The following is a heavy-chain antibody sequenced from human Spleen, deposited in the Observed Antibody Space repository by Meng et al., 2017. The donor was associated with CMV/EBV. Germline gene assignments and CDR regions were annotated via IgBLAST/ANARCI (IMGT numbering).Heavy chain of an antibody. CDR1: GFTFGDYA. J-gene: IGHJ4*02. Sequence: GESLKISCTTSGFTFGDYAMNWVRQAPGKGLEWVGFIRSKAYGGTTEYAASVKGRFTISRDDSKSIAYLQMNSLKTEDTAVYYCTRPDYDFWSGYGDFDYWGQGTLVTVSS. CDR2: IRSKAYGGTT. D-gene: IGHD3-3*01. CDR3: TRPDYDFWSGYGDFDY. V-gene: IGHV3-49*04.